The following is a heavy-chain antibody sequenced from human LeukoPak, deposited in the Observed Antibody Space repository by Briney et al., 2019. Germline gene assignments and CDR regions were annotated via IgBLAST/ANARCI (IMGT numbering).Heavy chain of an antibody. V-gene: IGHV4-39*02. CDR1: GGSISSSSYY. CDR3: ARDDFWSGYYRDYYDSSGYGLGGF. J-gene: IGHJ4*02. CDR2: IHYSGST. Sequence: SETLSLTCTVSGGSISSSSYYWGWIRQPPGKGLEWIGSIHYSGSTYYNPSLKSRVTISVDTSKNQSSLKLSSVTAADTAVYYCARDDFWSGYYRDYYDSSGYGLGGFWGQGTLVTVSS. D-gene: IGHD3-22*01.